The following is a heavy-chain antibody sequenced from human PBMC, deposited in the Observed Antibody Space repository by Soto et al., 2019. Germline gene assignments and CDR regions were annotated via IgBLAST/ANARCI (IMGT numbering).Heavy chain of an antibody. D-gene: IGHD3-16*01. V-gene: IGHV4-31*03. J-gene: IGHJ3*02. Sequence: QVQLQESGPGLVKPSQTLSLTCTVSGGSISSGGYYWSWIRQHPGKGLEWIGYIYYSGSTYYNPSLKSRVTISVDTSKNQFSLKLSCVTAADTAVYYCARAWGRSFRAFDIWGQGTMVTVSS. CDR3: ARAWGRSFRAFDI. CDR1: GGSISSGGYY. CDR2: IYYSGST.